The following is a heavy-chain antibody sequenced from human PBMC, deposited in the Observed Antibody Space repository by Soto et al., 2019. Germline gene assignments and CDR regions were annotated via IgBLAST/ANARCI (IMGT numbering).Heavy chain of an antibody. CDR1: GYIFTAYH. CDR3: AREDGGGPLDY. V-gene: IGHV1-3*04. J-gene: IGHJ4*02. Sequence: QVQLVQSGAEVKKPGASVKISCTASGYIFTAYHVHWVRQAPGQGLEWVGWISTGNGDREYSQKFQDRVTISSDTSARTVYMEVSSLTSDDTAVYFCAREDGGGPLDYWGQGALVTVSS. D-gene: IGHD3-10*01. CDR2: ISTGNGDR.